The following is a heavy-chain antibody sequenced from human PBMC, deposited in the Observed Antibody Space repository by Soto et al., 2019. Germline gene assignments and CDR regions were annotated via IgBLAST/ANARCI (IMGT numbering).Heavy chain of an antibody. CDR3: ARDLVAGYSSRWYDY. D-gene: IGHD6-13*01. CDR1: GYTFTGYY. Sequence: GASLKVSCKASGYTFTGYYMHWVRQAPGQGLEWMGWINPNSGGTNYAQKFQGRVTMTRDTSISTAYMELSRLRSDDTAVYYCARDLVAGYSSRWYDYWGQGTLVTVSS. CDR2: INPNSGGT. J-gene: IGHJ4*02. V-gene: IGHV1-2*02.